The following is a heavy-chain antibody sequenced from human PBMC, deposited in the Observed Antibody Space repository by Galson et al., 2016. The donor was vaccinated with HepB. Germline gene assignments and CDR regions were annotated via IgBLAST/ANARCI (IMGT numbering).Heavy chain of an antibody. J-gene: IGHJ5*02. CDR1: GFTVSNNH. V-gene: IGHV3-53*01. D-gene: IGHD5-12*01. CDR2: IYGGRGT. CDR3: HGAGGFSS. Sequence: SLRLSCAASGFTVSNNHIFWVRQAPGKGLEWVSLIYGGRGTYYADSVKGRFTMYRDNSKNIVYLQMHSLRAEDTAVYYCHGAGGFSSWGQGTLVTVSS.